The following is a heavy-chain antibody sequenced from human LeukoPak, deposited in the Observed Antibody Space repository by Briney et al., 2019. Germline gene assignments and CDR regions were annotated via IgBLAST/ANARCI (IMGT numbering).Heavy chain of an antibody. CDR1: GYSFTTGYY. J-gene: IGHJ4*02. CDR3: ARDQDYYGSGSYGPDY. Sequence: SETLSLTCTVSGYSFTTGYYWGWIRQPPGKGLEWIASIYTTGSTFYNPSLKSRVTISVDPSNNQFSLKMASMTAADTAVYYCARDQDYYGSGSYGPDYWGQGILVTVSS. CDR2: IYTTGST. D-gene: IGHD3-10*01. V-gene: IGHV4-38-2*02.